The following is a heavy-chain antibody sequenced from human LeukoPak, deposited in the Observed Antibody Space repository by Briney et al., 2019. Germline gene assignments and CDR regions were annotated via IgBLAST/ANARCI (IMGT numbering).Heavy chain of an antibody. Sequence: GASVKVSCKASGGTFSSYAISWVRQAPGQGLEWMGGIIPIFGTANYAQKFQGRVTITADKSTSTAYMELSSLRSEDTAVYYCARAYTARRPYYYYYYMDVWGKGTTVTVSS. D-gene: IGHD5-18*01. CDR3: ARAYTARRPYYYYYYMDV. CDR2: IIPIFGTA. V-gene: IGHV1-69*06. CDR1: GGTFSSYA. J-gene: IGHJ6*03.